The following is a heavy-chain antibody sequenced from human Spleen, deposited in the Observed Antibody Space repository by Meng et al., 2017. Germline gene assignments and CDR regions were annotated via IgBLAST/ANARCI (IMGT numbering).Heavy chain of an antibody. CDR2: IYWNDVD. CDR3: AHRLLEMAKIQVDVFDV. Sequence: SGPTLVKPTQTLTLTCTFSGFSLSTSGVGVAWIRQPPGKALEWLALIYWNDVDRYNPALENRLTITKDTSKNQAVLTMTNMGPVDTATYYCAHRLLEMAKIQVDVFDVWDLGAMITVSS. CDR1: GFSLSTSGVG. J-gene: IGHJ3*01. D-gene: IGHD5-24*01. V-gene: IGHV2-5*01.